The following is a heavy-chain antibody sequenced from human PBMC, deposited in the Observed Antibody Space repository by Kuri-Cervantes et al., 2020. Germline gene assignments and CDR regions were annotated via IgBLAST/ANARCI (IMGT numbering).Heavy chain of an antibody. CDR2: ILSNDAK. V-gene: IGHV2-26*01. Sequence: SGPTLVKPTQTPTLTCTFSGFSLSTTGMGVSWIRQPPGKALEWLSHILSNDAKSYITSLKNRLTIFKDTSKSQVVLIMTNMDPVDTGTYYCARERGYCKDTACYEPFDIWGQGTTVTVSS. J-gene: IGHJ3*02. CDR3: ARERGYCKDTACYEPFDI. CDR1: GFSLSTTGMG. D-gene: IGHD2-15*01.